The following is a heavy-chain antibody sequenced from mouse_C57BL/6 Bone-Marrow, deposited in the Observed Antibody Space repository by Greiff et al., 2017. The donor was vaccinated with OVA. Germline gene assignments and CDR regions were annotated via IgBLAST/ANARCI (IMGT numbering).Heavy chain of an antibody. V-gene: IGHV5-6*01. D-gene: IGHD1-1*01. CDR1: GFTFSSYG. CDR2: ISSGGSYT. CDR3: AKWIGYGRGGYYFDY. Sequence: EVKLMESGGDLVKPGGSLKLSCAASGFTFSSYGMSWVRQTPDKRLEWVATISSGGSYTNYPDSVKGRFTISRDNAKNTLYLQMSSLKSEDTAMYYCAKWIGYGRGGYYFDYWGQGTTLTVSS. J-gene: IGHJ2*01.